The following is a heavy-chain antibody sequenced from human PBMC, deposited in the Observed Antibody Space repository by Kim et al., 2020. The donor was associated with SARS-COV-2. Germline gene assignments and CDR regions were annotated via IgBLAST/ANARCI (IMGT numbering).Heavy chain of an antibody. D-gene: IGHD1-1*01. J-gene: IGHJ3*01. CDR3: AREGQSSGRAGTFDV. V-gene: IGHV3-11*04. Sequence: DTVKGRFTISRDNPNNIMFLQLDSLRTEDTAVYYCAREGQSSGRAGTFDVWGQGTLVTVSS.